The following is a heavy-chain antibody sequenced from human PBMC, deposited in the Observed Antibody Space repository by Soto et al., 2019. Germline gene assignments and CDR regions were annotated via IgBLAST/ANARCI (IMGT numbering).Heavy chain of an antibody. CDR2: IYYSGST. CDR1: GGSISSSSYY. D-gene: IGHD6-19*01. J-gene: IGHJ5*02. V-gene: IGHV4-39*01. Sequence: PSETLSLTCTVSGGSISSSSYYWGWIRQPPGKGLEWIGSIYYSGSTYYNPSLKSRVTISVDTSKNQFSLKLSSVTAADTAVYYCARPIAVAGTGGGNWFDPWGQGTLVTVSS. CDR3: ARPIAVAGTGGGNWFDP.